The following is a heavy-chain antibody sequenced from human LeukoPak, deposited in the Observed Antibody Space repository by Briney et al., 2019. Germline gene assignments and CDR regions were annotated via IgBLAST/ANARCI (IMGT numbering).Heavy chain of an antibody. CDR2: ISYDGSNK. V-gene: IGHV3-30*03. Sequence: PGGSLRLSCAASGFTFSSYGMRWVRQAPGKGLEWVAVISYDGSNKYYADSVKGRFTISRDNAKNSLYLQMNSLRAEDTAVSYCARMHSYRIAARPDAFDIWGQGTMVTVSS. D-gene: IGHD6-6*01. CDR1: GFTFSSYG. J-gene: IGHJ3*02. CDR3: ARMHSYRIAARPDAFDI.